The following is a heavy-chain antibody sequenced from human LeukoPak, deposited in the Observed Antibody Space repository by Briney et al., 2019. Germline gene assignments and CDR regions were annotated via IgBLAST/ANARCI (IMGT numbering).Heavy chain of an antibody. CDR3: ARETGYSSGWYEVGWFDP. CDR1: GYTFTGYY. D-gene: IGHD6-19*01. Sequence: GASVKVSCKASGYTFTGYYMHWVRQAPGQGLEWMGWISAYNGNTNYAQKLQGRVTMTTDTSTSTANMELRSLRSDDTAVYYCARETGYSSGWYEVGWFDPWGQGTLVTVSS. V-gene: IGHV1-18*04. CDR2: ISAYNGNT. J-gene: IGHJ5*02.